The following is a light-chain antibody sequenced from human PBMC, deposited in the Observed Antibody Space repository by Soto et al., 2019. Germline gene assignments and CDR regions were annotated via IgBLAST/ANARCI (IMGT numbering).Light chain of an antibody. Sequence: DIVMTQSPDSLAVSLGERATINCKSSQSILYSSNNKNCLAWYQQKPGQPPKLLIYWASTRESGVPDRFSGSGSGTDFTLIISSLHAEDVAVYYCQQYCTTPLTFGGGTKVEIK. V-gene: IGKV4-1*01. CDR2: WAS. J-gene: IGKJ4*01. CDR1: QSILYSSNNKNC. CDR3: QQYCTTPLT.